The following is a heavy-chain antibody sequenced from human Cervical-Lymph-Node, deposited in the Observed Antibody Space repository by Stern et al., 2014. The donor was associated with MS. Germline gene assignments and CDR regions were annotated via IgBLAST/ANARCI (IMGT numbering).Heavy chain of an antibody. CDR2: IDPGDSDT. Sequence: VQLVESGAEVKKPGESLQISCKTSGYQFTNHWIAWVRQMPGNGLEFMGSIDPGDSDTRYNPSFQGQVTISADKSINTAYLQWSSLKASDTAMYYCATHPVGPWGQGTLVTVSS. J-gene: IGHJ5*02. V-gene: IGHV5-51*01. CDR3: ATHPVGP. CDR1: GYQFTNHW.